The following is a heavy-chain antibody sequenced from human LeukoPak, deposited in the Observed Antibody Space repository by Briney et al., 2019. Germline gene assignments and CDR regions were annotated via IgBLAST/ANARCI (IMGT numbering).Heavy chain of an antibody. CDR2: IKQDGSEK. V-gene: IGHV3-7*01. J-gene: IGHJ5*02. Sequence: GGSLRLSCAASGFTFSSYWMSWVRQAPGKGLEWVANIKQDGSEKYYVDSVKDRFTISRDNAKNSLYLQMNSLRAEDTAVYYCARSLILLWFGELLSWFDPWGQGTLVTVSS. D-gene: IGHD3-10*01. CDR1: GFTFSSYW. CDR3: ARSLILLWFGELLSWFDP.